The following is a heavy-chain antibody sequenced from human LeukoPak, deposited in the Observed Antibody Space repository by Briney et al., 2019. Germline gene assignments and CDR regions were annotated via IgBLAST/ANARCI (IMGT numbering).Heavy chain of an antibody. V-gene: IGHV2-5*01. CDR2: TYWNNYK. D-gene: IGHD3-10*01. Sequence: SGPTLVNPTQTLTLTCTFSGFSLSTTGVGVGWIRQPPGKALEWLAVTYWNNYKSYSPSLKSRLTITKDTSKNQVVLIMTNMDPVDTATYYCAHKGRGSGSYTMWGQGTLVTVSS. J-gene: IGHJ4*02. CDR1: GFSLSTTGVG. CDR3: AHKGRGSGSYTM.